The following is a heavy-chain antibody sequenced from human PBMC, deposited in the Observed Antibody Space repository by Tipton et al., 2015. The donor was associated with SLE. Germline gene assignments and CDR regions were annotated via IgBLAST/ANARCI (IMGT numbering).Heavy chain of an antibody. V-gene: IGHV4-59*01. CDR2: IYYSGST. J-gene: IGHJ4*02. CDR1: GGSISSYY. Sequence: TLSLTCTVSGGSISSYYWSWIRQPPGKGLEWIGYIYYSGSTNYNPSLKSRVTISVDTSKNQFSLKLSSVTAADTAVYYCAREGGRVRGVINYWGQGTLVTVSS. CDR3: AREGGRVRGVINY. D-gene: IGHD3-10*01.